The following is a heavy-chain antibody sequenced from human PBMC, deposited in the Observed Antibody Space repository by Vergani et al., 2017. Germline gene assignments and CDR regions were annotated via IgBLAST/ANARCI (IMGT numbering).Heavy chain of an antibody. CDR1: GFTFSSYW. Sequence: EVQLVESGGGLVQPGGSLRLSCAASGFTFSSYWMHWVRQAPGKGLVWVSRINSDGSSTSYADSVKGRFTISRDNAKNTLYLQMNSLRAEDTAVYYCARELVATTARNYYYYYMDVWGKGTTVTVSS. V-gene: IGHV3-74*01. J-gene: IGHJ6*03. CDR2: INSDGSST. D-gene: IGHD5-12*01. CDR3: ARELVATTARNYYYYYMDV.